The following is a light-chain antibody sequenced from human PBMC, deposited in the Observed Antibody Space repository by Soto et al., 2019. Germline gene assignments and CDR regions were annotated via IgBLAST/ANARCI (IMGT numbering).Light chain of an antibody. CDR2: INN. CDR3: AAWDASLNGYV. V-gene: IGLV1-44*01. Sequence: QSVLTQPPSASGTPGQRVTISCSGSSSNIGSNSVNWYQHLPGTAPKLLIYINNQRPSGVPARFSGSKSGTSASLAISGLQSDDEADYYCAAWDASLNGYVFGTATQLTVL. CDR1: SSNIGSNS. J-gene: IGLJ1*01.